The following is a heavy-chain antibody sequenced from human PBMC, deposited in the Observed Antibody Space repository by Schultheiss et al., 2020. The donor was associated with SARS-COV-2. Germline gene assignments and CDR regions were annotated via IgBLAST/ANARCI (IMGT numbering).Heavy chain of an antibody. V-gene: IGHV4-34*01. CDR3: ARDRPGSGYSAHYFDY. D-gene: IGHD3-3*01. CDR1: GGSFSGYY. CDR2: INHSGST. J-gene: IGHJ4*02. Sequence: GSLRLSCAVYGGSFSGYYWSWIRQPPGKGLEWIGEINHSGSTNYNPSLKSRVTISVDTSKNQFSLKLSSVTAADTAVYYCARDRPGSGYSAHYFDYWGQGTLVTVSS.